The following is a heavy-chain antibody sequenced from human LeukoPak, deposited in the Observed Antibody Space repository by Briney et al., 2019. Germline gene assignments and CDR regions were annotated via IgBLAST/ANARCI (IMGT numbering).Heavy chain of an antibody. J-gene: IGHJ2*01. CDR3: ARGGSSGWYDWYFDL. D-gene: IGHD6-19*01. CDR2: IIPILGIA. CDR1: GGTFSSYT. Sequence: SVKVSCKASGGTFSSYTISWVRQAPGQGLEWMGRIIPILGIANYAQKFQGRVTITADKSTSRAYMELSSLRSEDTAVYYCARGGSSGWYDWYFDLWGRGTLVTVSS. V-gene: IGHV1-69*02.